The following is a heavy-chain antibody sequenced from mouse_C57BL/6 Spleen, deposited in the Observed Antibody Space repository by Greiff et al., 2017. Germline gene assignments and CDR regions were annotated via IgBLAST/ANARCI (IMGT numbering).Heavy chain of an antibody. CDR3: ASPRKPLLTGGFDY. J-gene: IGHJ2*01. V-gene: IGHV1-42*01. D-gene: IGHD1-1*01. Sequence: EVQLQQSGPELVKPGASVKISCKASGYSFTGYYMNWVKQSPEKSLEWIGEINPSTGGTTYNQKFKAKATLTVDKSSSTAYMQLKSLTSEDSAVYYWASPRKPLLTGGFDYWGKGTTLTVSS. CDR1: GYSFTGYY. CDR2: INPSTGGT.